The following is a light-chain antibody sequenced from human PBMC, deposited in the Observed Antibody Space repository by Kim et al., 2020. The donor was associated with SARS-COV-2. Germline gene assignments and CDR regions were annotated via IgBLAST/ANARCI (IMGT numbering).Light chain of an antibody. CDR2: DDN. CDR3: ASWDDSFNGPV. CDR1: TSSIGDND. V-gene: IGLV1-44*01. Sequence: GQRVTISCSGTTSSIGDNDVNWYRQVPGSAPQLLIYDDNRRPSGVPDRFSGAKFGTSASLAISGLQSEDEAEYFCASWDDSFNGPVFGGGTQLTVL. J-gene: IGLJ3*02.